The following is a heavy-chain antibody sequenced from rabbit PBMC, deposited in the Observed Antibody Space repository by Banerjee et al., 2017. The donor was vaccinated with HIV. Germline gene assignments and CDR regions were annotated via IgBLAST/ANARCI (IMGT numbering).Heavy chain of an antibody. CDR2: IHIGSGWT. J-gene: IGHJ4*01. CDR3: ARSVAGADWSYAL. D-gene: IGHD8-1*01. CDR1: GIDFSRCG. V-gene: IGHV1S45*01. Sequence: QEQLVESGGGLVQPEGSLTLSCKASGIDFSRCGISWVRQAPGKGLEWIGMIHIGSGWTSYASWAKGRFTISKTSSTTVTLQMTSLTAADTATYFCARSVAGADWSYALRGPGTLVTVS.